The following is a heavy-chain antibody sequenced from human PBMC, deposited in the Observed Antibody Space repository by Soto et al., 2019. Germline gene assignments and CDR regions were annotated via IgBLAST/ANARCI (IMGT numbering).Heavy chain of an antibody. Sequence: QVQLQESGPGLVKPSETLSLTCTVSGDSISSSTYYWGWIRQPPGKGLEWIGSMFYSGNTYYNPSLKSRVTLSINTSNNQFSLKLNSVTAADTAVYYCVSPEGYYDSSGYTLDYWGQGTLVTVSS. D-gene: IGHD3-22*01. CDR1: GDSISSSTYY. V-gene: IGHV4-39*01. CDR2: MFYSGNT. CDR3: VSPEGYYDSSGYTLDY. J-gene: IGHJ4*02.